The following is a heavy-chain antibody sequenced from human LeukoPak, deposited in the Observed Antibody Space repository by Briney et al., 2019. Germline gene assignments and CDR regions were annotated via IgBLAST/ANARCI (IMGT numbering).Heavy chain of an antibody. D-gene: IGHD6-13*01. CDR1: GDGVSSNSAA. CDR3: ARMYNISWYYYFGD. CDR2: TYYRSRWYY. J-gene: IGHJ4*02. Sequence: SQTLSLTCAISGDGVSSNSAAWSWIRQSPSRGLEWLGRTYYRSRWYYDYAVSVKSRITINPDTSKNQFSLQLNSVTPEDTAMYYCARMYNISWYYYFGDWGQGTLVTVSS. V-gene: IGHV6-1*01.